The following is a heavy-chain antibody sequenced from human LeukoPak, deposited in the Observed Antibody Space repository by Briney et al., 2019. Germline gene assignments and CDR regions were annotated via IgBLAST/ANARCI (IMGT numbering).Heavy chain of an antibody. CDR1: GGSISSYY. CDR2: IYYSGST. Sequence: SETLSLTCTVSGGSISSYYWSWIRQPPGKGLEWIGYIYYSGSTNYNPSLKSRVTISVDTSKNQFSLKLSSVTAADTAAYYCARHMWATYYYGSGSYTSMLFDYWGQGTLVTVSS. V-gene: IGHV4-59*01. D-gene: IGHD3-10*01. CDR3: ARHMWATYYYGSGSYTSMLFDY. J-gene: IGHJ4*02.